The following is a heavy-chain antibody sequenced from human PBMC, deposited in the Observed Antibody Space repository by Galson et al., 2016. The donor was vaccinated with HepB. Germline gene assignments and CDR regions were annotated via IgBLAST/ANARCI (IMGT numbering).Heavy chain of an antibody. CDR3: ARGLRYFDL. CDR2: IRSSSSTI. Sequence: SLRLSCAASGFTFSSYSMNWVRQAPGKGLEWVSYIRSSSSTIYYADSVKGRFTISRDNAKNSLYLHMNSLRDEDTAVYYCARGLRYFDLWGRGTLVTVSS. CDR1: GFTFSSYS. V-gene: IGHV3-48*02. J-gene: IGHJ2*01.